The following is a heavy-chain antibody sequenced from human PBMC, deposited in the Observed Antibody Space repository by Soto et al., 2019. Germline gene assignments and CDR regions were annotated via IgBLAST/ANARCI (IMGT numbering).Heavy chain of an antibody. Sequence: SETLSLTCPVSGGSISSYYWSWIRQPPGKGLEWIGYIYYSGSTNYNPSLKSRVTISVDTSKNQFSLKLSSVTAADTAVYYCARDLTYFDILTGYERYYGMDVWGQETTVTVSS. CDR3: ARDLTYFDILTGYERYYGMDV. J-gene: IGHJ6*02. CDR2: IYYSGST. D-gene: IGHD3-9*01. V-gene: IGHV4-59*01. CDR1: GGSISSYY.